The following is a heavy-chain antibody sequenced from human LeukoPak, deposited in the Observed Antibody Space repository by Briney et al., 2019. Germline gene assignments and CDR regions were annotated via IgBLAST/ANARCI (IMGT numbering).Heavy chain of an antibody. Sequence: GRSLRLSGAASGFTFDDYAMHWVRQAPGKGLEWVSGISWNSGSIGYADSVKGRFTISRDNAKNSLYLQMNSLRAEDTALYYCAKGTSMIVVVPADYWGQGTLVTVSS. V-gene: IGHV3-9*01. CDR2: ISWNSGSI. CDR1: GFTFDDYA. CDR3: AKGTSMIVVVPADY. J-gene: IGHJ4*02. D-gene: IGHD3-22*01.